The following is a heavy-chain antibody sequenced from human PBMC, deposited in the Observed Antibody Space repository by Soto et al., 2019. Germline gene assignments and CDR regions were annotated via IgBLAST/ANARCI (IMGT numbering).Heavy chain of an antibody. J-gene: IGHJ4*02. CDR1: GFTFRNYG. Sequence: GVSLRLSCAASGFTFRNYGMNWVRQAPGKGLEWVSYISSSGSTIYYADSVKGRFTISRDNAKNSLYLQMNSLRAEDTAVYYCARGPYDYVWGSNPPHFDYWGQGTLVTVSS. CDR3: ARGPYDYVWGSNPPHFDY. V-gene: IGHV3-48*04. D-gene: IGHD3-16*02. CDR2: ISSSGSTI.